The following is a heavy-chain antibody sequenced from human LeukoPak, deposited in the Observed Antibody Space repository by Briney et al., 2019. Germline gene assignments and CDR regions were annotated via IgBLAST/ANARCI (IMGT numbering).Heavy chain of an antibody. Sequence: LSLTCTVSGGSISSSSYYWGWIRQPPGKGLEWVSYISSSGSTIYYADSVKGRFTISRDNAKNSLYLQMNSLRVEDTAVYYCARGPYYDSSGSTYFQHWGQGTLVTVSS. CDR2: ISSSGSTI. CDR1: GGSISSSSYY. V-gene: IGHV3-11*04. CDR3: ARGPYYDSSGSTYFQH. J-gene: IGHJ1*01. D-gene: IGHD3-22*01.